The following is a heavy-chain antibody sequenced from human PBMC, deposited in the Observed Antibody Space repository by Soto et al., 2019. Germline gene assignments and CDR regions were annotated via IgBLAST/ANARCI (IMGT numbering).Heavy chain of an antibody. Sequence: VKVSCKASGGTFSSYAISWVRQAPGQGLEWMGGIIPIFGTANYAQKFQGRVTITADESTSTAYMELSSLRSEDTAVYYCARDIPEGYCNSTSCRHAGFDYWGQGTLVTVSS. V-gene: IGHV1-69*13. D-gene: IGHD2-2*01. CDR2: IIPIFGTA. CDR3: ARDIPEGYCNSTSCRHAGFDY. J-gene: IGHJ4*02. CDR1: GGTFSSYA.